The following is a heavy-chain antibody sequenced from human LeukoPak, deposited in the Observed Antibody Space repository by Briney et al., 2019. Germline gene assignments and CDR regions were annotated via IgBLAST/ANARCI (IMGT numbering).Heavy chain of an antibody. D-gene: IGHD2-15*01. CDR2: ITNNGGST. J-gene: IGHJ4*02. V-gene: IGHV3-64*01. CDR1: GFTFSSYA. CDR3: ARDGSDCRGGTCVRGPYDY. Sequence: GGSLRLSCAASGFTFSSYAMHWVRQAPGKGLEYVSAITNNGGSTYYGNSVKGRFTISRDNSKNTLYLQMGSLRADDMAVYYCARDGSDCRGGTCVRGPYDYWGQGTLVTVSS.